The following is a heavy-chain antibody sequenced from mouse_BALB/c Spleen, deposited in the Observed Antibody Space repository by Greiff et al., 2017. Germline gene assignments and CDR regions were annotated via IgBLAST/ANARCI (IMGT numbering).Heavy chain of an antibody. CDR1: GYTFTDYN. CDR3: AGGDGYYYAMDY. V-gene: IGHV1S29*02. D-gene: IGHD2-3*01. J-gene: IGHJ4*01. CDR2: IYPYNGGT. Sequence: EVQLQQSGPELVKPGASVKISCKASGYTFTDYNMHWVKQSHGKSLEWIGYIYPYNGGTGYNQKFKSKATLTVDNSSSTAYMELRSLTSEDSAVYYCAGGDGYYYAMDYWGQGTSVTVSS.